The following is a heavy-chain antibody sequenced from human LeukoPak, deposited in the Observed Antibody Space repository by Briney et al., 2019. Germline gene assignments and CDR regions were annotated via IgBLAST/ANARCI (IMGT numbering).Heavy chain of an antibody. J-gene: IGHJ5*02. D-gene: IGHD3-3*01. CDR1: AGSIISYY. CDR3: ARECDCWSGYTNWFDH. Sequence: PSESLSLTCTLSAGSIISYYGSWIRQPPGKGLEGIGYIYYSGSTTYNPSLKSRVTKSVTPSKNQFPLKLSPVTPPITPVYSFARECDCWSGYTNWFDHWRQGPLVTVSS. V-gene: IGHV4-59*01. CDR2: IYYSGST.